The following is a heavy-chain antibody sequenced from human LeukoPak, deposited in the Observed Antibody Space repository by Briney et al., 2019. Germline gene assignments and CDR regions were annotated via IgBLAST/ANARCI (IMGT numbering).Heavy chain of an antibody. CDR3: ARGRPFRDGYRYYFDY. V-gene: IGHV6-1*01. CDR2: TYYRSKWYN. CDR1: GDSVSSNSAA. Sequence: SQTLSLTCAIFGDSVSSNSAAWNWIRQSPSRGLEWLGRTYYRSKWYNDYAVSVKSRITINPDTSKNQFSLQLNSVTPEDTAVYYCARGRPFRDGYRYYFDYWGQGTLVTVSS. D-gene: IGHD5-24*01. J-gene: IGHJ4*02.